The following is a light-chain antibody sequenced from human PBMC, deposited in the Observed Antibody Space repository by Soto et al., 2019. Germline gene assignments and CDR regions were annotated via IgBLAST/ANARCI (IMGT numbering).Light chain of an antibody. V-gene: IGKV3-20*01. CDR3: QQFGSSPGFT. CDR1: QSINNRY. CDR2: AAS. Sequence: DIVLTQSPGTLSLSPGERATITCRASQSINNRYLAWYQQKPNQPTRLLIYAASSRATGIPDRFSGSGSGTDFSLTISRLEHEDFAVYYFQQFGSSPGFTFGPGTKVDIK. J-gene: IGKJ3*01.